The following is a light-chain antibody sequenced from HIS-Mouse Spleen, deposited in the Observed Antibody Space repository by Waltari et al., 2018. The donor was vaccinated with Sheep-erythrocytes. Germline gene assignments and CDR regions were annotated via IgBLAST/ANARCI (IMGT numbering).Light chain of an antibody. Sequence: QSALTQPRSVSGSPGQSVTISCTGTSSDVGGYNYVSWYQHHPGKAPKRMIYDVSKRPSGVPDRFSGSKSGHTACLTISGLQAEDEADYYCCSYAGSYNHVFATGTKVTVL. J-gene: IGLJ1*01. CDR2: DVS. CDR1: SSDVGGYNY. V-gene: IGLV2-11*01. CDR3: CSYAGSYNHV.